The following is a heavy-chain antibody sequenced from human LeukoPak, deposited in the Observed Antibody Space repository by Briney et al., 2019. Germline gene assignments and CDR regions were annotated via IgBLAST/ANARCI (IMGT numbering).Heavy chain of an antibody. CDR2: IIPIFGTA. CDR1: GGTFSSYA. J-gene: IGHJ4*02. Sequence: GSSVKVSXKASGGTFSSYAISWVRQAPGQGLEWMGGIIPIFGTANYAQKFQGRVTITTDESTSTAYMELSSLRSEDTAVYYCARARAVAGNGDFDYWGQGTLVTVSS. V-gene: IGHV1-69*05. D-gene: IGHD6-19*01. CDR3: ARARAVAGNGDFDY.